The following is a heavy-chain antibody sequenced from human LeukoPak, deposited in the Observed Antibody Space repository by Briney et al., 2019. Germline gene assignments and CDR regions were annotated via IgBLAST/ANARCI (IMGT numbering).Heavy chain of an antibody. CDR2: IKQDGSVK. D-gene: IGHD6-25*01. CDR3: ARGRAATGSTVIDY. CDR1: TFTFSNYW. Sequence: PGGSLRLSCAASTFTFSNYWMSWVRQAPGKGLEWVANIKQDGSVKYYVDSVKGRFTISRDNSKNTLYLQMNSLRPEDTAVFHCARGRAATGSTVIDYWGQGTLVTVSS. J-gene: IGHJ4*02. V-gene: IGHV3-7*01.